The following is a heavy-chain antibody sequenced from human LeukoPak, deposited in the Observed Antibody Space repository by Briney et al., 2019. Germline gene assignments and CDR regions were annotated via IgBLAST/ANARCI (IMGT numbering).Heavy chain of an antibody. J-gene: IGHJ6*02. CDR3: ARKMNIVGAQGWGYGLDV. V-gene: IGHV3-7*05. Sequence: GGSLRLSCAASGFTFSTYWMSWVRQAPGKGLEWVANTKHDGSDKKYVGSVKGRFTISRDNAKRSLYLQMNSLRAEDTAVYYCARKMNIVGAQGWGYGLDVWGHGTTVTVSS. CDR1: GFTFSTYW. D-gene: IGHD1-26*01. CDR2: TKHDGSDK.